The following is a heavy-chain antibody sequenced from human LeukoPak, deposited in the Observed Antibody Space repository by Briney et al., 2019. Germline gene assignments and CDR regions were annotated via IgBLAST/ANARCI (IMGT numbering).Heavy chain of an antibody. Sequence: SETLSLTCAVSGASINNNYWTWVRQPPEKGLEWIGYIYSNGNTNYNPSLKGRVTMSIETSKSQFSLQLPSVTAADTAVYYCASGTFDGPLYGTYWYFHVWGRGTLVTVSP. CDR2: IYSNGNT. J-gene: IGHJ2*01. CDR1: GASINNNY. CDR3: ASGTFDGPLYGTYWYFHV. V-gene: IGHV4-59*13. D-gene: IGHD1-14*01.